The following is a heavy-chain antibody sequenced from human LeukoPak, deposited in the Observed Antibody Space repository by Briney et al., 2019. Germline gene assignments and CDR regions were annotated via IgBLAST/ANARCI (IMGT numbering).Heavy chain of an antibody. CDR3: ARTHIPQYDFRTASI. V-gene: IGHV3-7*01. D-gene: IGHD3-3*01. J-gene: IGHJ4*02. CDR1: GFTFSNYW. Sequence: PGGSLRLSCAASGFTFSNYWMTWVRQAPGKGLEWVANIKQDGSEKYYVDSVKGRFTISRDNTKNSLYLQMNSLRAEDTAVYYCARTHIPQYDFRTASIWGQGTLVAVSS. CDR2: IKQDGSEK.